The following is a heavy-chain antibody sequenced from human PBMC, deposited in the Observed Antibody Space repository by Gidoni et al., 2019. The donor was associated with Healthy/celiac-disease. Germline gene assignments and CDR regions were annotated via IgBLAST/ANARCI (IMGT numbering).Heavy chain of an antibody. J-gene: IGHJ3*02. Sequence: QVQLQESGPGMVKPSLTLSPPFTVSGGSISCGAYYWSWIRQPPGKGLEWIGYIYYSGSTYYNPSLKSRVTISVDTSKNQFSLKPSSVTAADTAVYYCARGSDKRIREIAFDIWGQGTMVTVSS. D-gene: IGHD1-26*01. CDR1: GGSISCGAYY. CDR2: IYYSGST. V-gene: IGHV4-30-4*01. CDR3: ARGSDKRIREIAFDI.